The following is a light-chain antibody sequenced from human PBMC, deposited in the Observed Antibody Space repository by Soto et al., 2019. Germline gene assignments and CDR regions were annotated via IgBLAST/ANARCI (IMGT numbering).Light chain of an antibody. V-gene: IGLV2-23*02. CDR1: NSDVGRYDH. CDR3: CSYAGDGVV. CDR2: DVN. J-gene: IGLJ2*01. Sequence: QSALTQPASVSGSPGQSIIVSCTGTNSDVGRYDHVSWLQHSPGKAPKVVIYDVNNRPSGVSNRFSGSKSDNTAALTISGLQAEHEGDYYCCSYAGDGVVFGGGTKLTVL.